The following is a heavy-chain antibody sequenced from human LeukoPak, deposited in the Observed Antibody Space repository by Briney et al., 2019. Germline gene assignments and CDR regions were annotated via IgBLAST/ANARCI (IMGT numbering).Heavy chain of an antibody. Sequence: GSLRLSCAASGFTFTNYVMTWVRPAPGKGLEWVSAISGSGGSTYYADSVKGRFTVSRDNSKNTVYLQMNSLRAEDTAVYYCARGNWNKLEVFDYWGQGTLVTVSS. D-gene: IGHD1/OR15-1a*01. CDR2: ISGSGGST. CDR3: ARGNWNKLEVFDY. V-gene: IGHV3-23*01. J-gene: IGHJ4*02. CDR1: GFTFTNYV.